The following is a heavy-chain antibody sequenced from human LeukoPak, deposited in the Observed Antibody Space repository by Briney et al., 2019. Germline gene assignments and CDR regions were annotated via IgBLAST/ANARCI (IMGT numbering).Heavy chain of an antibody. CDR1: GGSISSGGYY. D-gene: IGHD1-26*01. CDR3: ARDRVLGVGAYDY. V-gene: IGHV4-31*03. J-gene: IGHJ4*02. Sequence: SETLSLTCTVSGGSISSGGYYWSWIRQHPGKGLEWIGYIYYSGSTYYNPSHKSRVTISVDTSKNQFSLKLSSVTAADTAVYYCARDRVLGVGAYDYWGQGTLVTVSS. CDR2: IYYSGST.